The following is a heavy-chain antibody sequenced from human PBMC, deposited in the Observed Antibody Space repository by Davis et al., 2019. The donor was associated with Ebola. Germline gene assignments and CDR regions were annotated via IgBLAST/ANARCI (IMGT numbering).Heavy chain of an antibody. J-gene: IGHJ4*02. CDR3: ARESDYYDSSGYPDY. D-gene: IGHD3-22*01. CDR2: IIPIFGTT. V-gene: IGHV1-69*13. Sequence: AASVKVSCKASGGLFSSFAISWARQAPGQGLEWMGGIIPIFGTTKYAQKFQGRVTITADESTTTAYMELSSLTSEDTAVYYCARESDYYDSSGYPDYWGQGTLVTVSS. CDR1: GGLFSSFA.